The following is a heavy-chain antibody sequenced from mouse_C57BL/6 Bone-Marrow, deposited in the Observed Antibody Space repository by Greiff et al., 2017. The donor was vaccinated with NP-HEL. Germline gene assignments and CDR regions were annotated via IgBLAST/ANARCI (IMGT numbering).Heavy chain of an antibody. D-gene: IGHD4-1*01. V-gene: IGHV5-9*01. CDR3: ARRSTGTGLYYFDY. CDR2: ISGGGGNT. J-gene: IGHJ2*01. CDR1: GFTFSSYT. Sequence: EVQRVESGGGLVKPGGSLKLSCAASGFTFSSYTMSWVRQTPEKRLEWVATISGGGGNTYYPDSVKGRFTISRDNAKNTLYLQMSSLRSEDTALYYCARRSTGTGLYYFDYWGQGTTLTVSS.